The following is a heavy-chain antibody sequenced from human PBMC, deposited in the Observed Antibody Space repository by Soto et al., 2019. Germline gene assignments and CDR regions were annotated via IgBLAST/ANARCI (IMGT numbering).Heavy chain of an antibody. Sequence: EVQLVESGGGVVQPGGSLRLSCAASGFTVSSKYMSWVRQAPGKGLEWVSLIQSGGPTYYADSVKGRFTISRDTSENTVHLQMDSLRAEDTAVYYCARDDVLCDGGRCYGVPLDVRGKGTTVTVSS. D-gene: IGHD2-15*01. CDR1: GFTVSSKY. CDR2: IQSGGPT. V-gene: IGHV3-66*01. J-gene: IGHJ6*04. CDR3: ARDDVLCDGGRCYGVPLDV.